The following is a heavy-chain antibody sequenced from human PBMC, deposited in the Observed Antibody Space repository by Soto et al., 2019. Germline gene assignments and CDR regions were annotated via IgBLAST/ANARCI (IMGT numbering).Heavy chain of an antibody. V-gene: IGHV3-9*01. D-gene: IGHD6-19*01. CDR2: VDWNGGST. J-gene: IGHJ6*02. Sequence: PGGSLRLSCAASGFTFDDFAMHWARQAPGKGLEWVSGVDWNGGSTAYADSVKGRFTISRDNARNSLYLQMNSLRAEDTALYYCVKGRGWYDVKFGMDVWGQGTKVTVSS. CDR1: GFTFDDFA. CDR3: VKGRGWYDVKFGMDV.